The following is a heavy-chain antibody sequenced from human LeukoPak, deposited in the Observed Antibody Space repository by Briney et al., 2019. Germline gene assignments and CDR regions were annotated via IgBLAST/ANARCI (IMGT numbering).Heavy chain of an antibody. V-gene: IGHV4-39*07. D-gene: IGHD5-18*01. CDR1: GFTFSSYS. CDR3: ASQVPKSGYSYGS. Sequence: GSLRLSCAASGFTFSSYSMNWVRQPPGKGLEWIGSIYYSGSTYYNPSLKSRVTISVDTSKNQFSLKLSSVTAADTAVYYCASQVPKSGYSYGSWGQGTLVTVSS. CDR2: IYYSGST. J-gene: IGHJ4*02.